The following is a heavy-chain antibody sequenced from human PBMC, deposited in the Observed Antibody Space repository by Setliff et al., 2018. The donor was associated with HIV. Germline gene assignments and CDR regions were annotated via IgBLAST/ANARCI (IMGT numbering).Heavy chain of an antibody. V-gene: IGHV3-30*18. CDR2: ISYDGTNK. CDR1: GFTFSRHG. CDR3: AKGPSWDYDMGDV. D-gene: IGHD3-22*01. J-gene: IGHJ6*04. Sequence: QPGGSLRLSCAASGFTFSRHGMHWVRQAPGKGLEWVAVISYDGTNKHYADSVKGRFTISRDNSKNTVFLQMNSLRPEDTAVYYCAKGPSWDYDMGDVWGEGTTVTVSS.